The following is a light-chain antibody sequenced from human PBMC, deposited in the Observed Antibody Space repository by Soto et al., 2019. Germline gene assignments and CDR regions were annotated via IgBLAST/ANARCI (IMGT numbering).Light chain of an antibody. CDR2: DAS. V-gene: IGKV3-20*01. CDR1: QSVSSSY. CDR3: QKFGSSLYT. J-gene: IGKJ2*01. Sequence: EIVWTQSPGTLSLSPGERATLSCRASQSVSSSYLAWYQQKPGQAPRLLIYDASSTATGIPDRFIGSGSGTDFTLTISRLEPEDFAVYYCQKFGSSLYTFGQGTNLEIK.